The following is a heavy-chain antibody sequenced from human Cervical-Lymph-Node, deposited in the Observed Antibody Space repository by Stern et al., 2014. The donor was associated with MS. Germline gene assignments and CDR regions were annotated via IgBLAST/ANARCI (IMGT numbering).Heavy chain of an antibody. J-gene: IGHJ4*02. CDR3: ARGDSEAPIYYFDY. Sequence: QVQLVQSGAEVKKPGSSVKVSCQTSGGTFNTFAIGWVRQAPGQGLEWMGGITPLFDASNYAQKFQGRLTSTADESTRTVYMELSSLRFDDTAMYYCARGDSEAPIYYFDYWGQGTLVTVSS. V-gene: IGHV1-69*01. D-gene: IGHD2-21*01. CDR1: GGTFNTFA. CDR2: ITPLFDAS.